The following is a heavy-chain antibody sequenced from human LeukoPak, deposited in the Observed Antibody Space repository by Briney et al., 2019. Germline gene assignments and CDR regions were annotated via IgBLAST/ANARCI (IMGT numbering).Heavy chain of an antibody. V-gene: IGHV1-46*04. CDR1: GYTFTNYY. Sequence: ASMKVSCKASGYTFTNYYVHWVRQAPGQGLEWMGIIDPSGGGATYAQKLQGRVTLTRDTSTSTVYMELSSLRSEDTAVYYCARSGVLRYFDYWGQGTLVTVSS. D-gene: IGHD3-9*01. CDR3: ARSGVLRYFDY. CDR2: IDPSGGGA. J-gene: IGHJ4*02.